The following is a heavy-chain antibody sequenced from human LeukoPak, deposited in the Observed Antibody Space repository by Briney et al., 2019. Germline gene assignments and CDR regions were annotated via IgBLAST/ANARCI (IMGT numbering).Heavy chain of an antibody. J-gene: IGHJ4*02. CDR2: ISGSGGST. Sequence: PGGSLRLSCAASGITFSSSAMSWVRQAPGKGLEWVSAISGSGGSTYYADSVKGRFTISRDNSKNTLYLQMNSLRAEDTAVYYCALGSSGWYGGNFDYWGQGTLVTVSS. CDR3: ALGSSGWYGGNFDY. V-gene: IGHV3-23*01. D-gene: IGHD6-19*01. CDR1: GITFSSSA.